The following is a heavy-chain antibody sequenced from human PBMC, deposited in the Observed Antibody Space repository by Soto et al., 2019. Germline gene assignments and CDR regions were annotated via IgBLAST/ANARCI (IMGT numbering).Heavy chain of an antibody. Sequence: GASVKVSCKASGYTFTSYAMHWVRQAPGQRLEWKGWINAGNGNTKYSQKFQGRVTITRDTSASTAYMELSSLRSEDTVVYYCAVSSSSAYYYYMDVWGKGTTVTVSS. D-gene: IGHD6-6*01. CDR1: GYTFTSYA. CDR3: AVSSSSAYYYYMDV. J-gene: IGHJ6*03. CDR2: INAGNGNT. V-gene: IGHV1-3*01.